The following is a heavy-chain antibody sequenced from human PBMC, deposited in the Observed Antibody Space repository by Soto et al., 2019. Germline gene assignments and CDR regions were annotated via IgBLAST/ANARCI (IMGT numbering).Heavy chain of an antibody. D-gene: IGHD3-16*01. V-gene: IGHV4-39*02. J-gene: IGHJ4*02. Sequence: KTSETLSLTCTVSGGSISSSSYYWGWIRQPPGKGLEWIGSIYYSGSTYYNPSLKSRVTISVDTSKNQFSLKLSSVTAADTAVYYCAREYKGELYSLIDYWGQGTLVTVSS. CDR3: AREYKGELYSLIDY. CDR2: IYYSGST. CDR1: GGSISSSSYY.